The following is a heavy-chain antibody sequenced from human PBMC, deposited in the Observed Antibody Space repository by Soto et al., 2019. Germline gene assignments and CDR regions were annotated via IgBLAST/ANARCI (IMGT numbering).Heavy chain of an antibody. J-gene: IGHJ6*02. CDR3: ARLGPDYGDYNYYYYGMDV. Sequence: PSETLSLTCTVSGGSISSYYWSWSRQPPGKGLEWIGYIYYGGSTNYNPSLKSRVTISVDTSKNQFSLKLSSVTAADTAVYYCARLGPDYGDYNYYYYGMDVWGQGTTVTVSS. CDR1: GGSISSYY. CDR2: IYYGGST. V-gene: IGHV4-59*08. D-gene: IGHD4-17*01.